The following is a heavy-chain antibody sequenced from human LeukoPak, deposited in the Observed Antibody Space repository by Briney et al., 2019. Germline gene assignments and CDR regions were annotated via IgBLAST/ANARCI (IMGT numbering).Heavy chain of an antibody. J-gene: IGHJ4*02. CDR1: GFTFSNYA. Sequence: GGSLRLSCAASGFTFSNYAMRWVRQAAGKGLEWVSSISGDGSRTYYTDSVKGRFTISRDNSKNTLYLQMNSLRADETAVYYCASRPRADIGPLDFWGQGTRVTVSS. CDR2: ISGDGSRT. D-gene: IGHD1-14*01. V-gene: IGHV3-23*01. CDR3: ASRPRADIGPLDF.